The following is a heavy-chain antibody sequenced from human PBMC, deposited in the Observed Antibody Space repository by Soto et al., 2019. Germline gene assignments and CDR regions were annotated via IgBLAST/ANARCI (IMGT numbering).Heavy chain of an antibody. CDR1: GGSISSGGYY. V-gene: IGHV4-31*03. CDR2: IYYSGST. Sequence: TLSLTCTVSGGSISSGGYYWSWIRQHPGKGLEWIGYIYYSGSTYYNPSLKSRVTISVDTSKNQFSLKLSSVTAADTAVYYCAGAFAYYYDSSGYYPPPDYWGQGTLVTVSS. CDR3: AGAFAYYYDSSGYYPPPDY. D-gene: IGHD3-22*01. J-gene: IGHJ4*02.